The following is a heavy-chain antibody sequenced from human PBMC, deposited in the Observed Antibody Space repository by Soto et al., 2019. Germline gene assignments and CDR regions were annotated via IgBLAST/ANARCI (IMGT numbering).Heavy chain of an antibody. J-gene: IGHJ4*02. D-gene: IGHD4-17*01. Sequence: EVQLVESGGGLVQPGRSLRLSCVASGFTADDYAMHWVRQAPGKGLEWVSGISSNSDTIDYADSVKGRFTISRDNAKNXXILQMNSLRPEDTALYYCAKDMKWGGMTTIHYFDSWGQGTLVTVSS. CDR3: AKDMKWGGMTTIHYFDS. V-gene: IGHV3-9*02. CDR1: GFTADDYA. CDR2: ISSNSDTI.